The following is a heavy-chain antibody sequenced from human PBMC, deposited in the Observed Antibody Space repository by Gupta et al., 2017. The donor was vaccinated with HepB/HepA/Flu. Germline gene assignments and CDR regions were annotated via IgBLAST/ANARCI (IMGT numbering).Heavy chain of an antibody. Sequence: EVQLVESGGGLVKPGGSLRLSCAASGFTFSSYSMNWVRQAPGKGLEWVSSISSSSSYIYYADSVKGRFTISRDNAKNSLYLQMNSLRAEDTAVYYWARDTPSAADDAFDIWGQGTMVTVSS. CDR2: ISSSSSYI. CDR3: ARDTPSAADDAFDI. V-gene: IGHV3-21*01. D-gene: IGHD6-13*01. CDR1: GFTFSSYS. J-gene: IGHJ3*02.